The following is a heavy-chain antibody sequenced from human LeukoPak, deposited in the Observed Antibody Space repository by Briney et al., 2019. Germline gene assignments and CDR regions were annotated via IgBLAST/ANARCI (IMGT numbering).Heavy chain of an antibody. CDR3: ARDSPTWSAFDI. D-gene: IGHD2-8*01. J-gene: IGHJ3*02. CDR1: GGSISSGSYY. CDR2: IYTSGST. V-gene: IGHV4-61*02. Sequence: KPSETLSLTCTVSGGSISSGSYYWSWIRQPAGKGLEWIGRIYTSGSTNYNPSLKSRVTISVDTSKNQFSLKLSSVTAADTAVYYCARDSPTWSAFDIWGQGTMVTVSS.